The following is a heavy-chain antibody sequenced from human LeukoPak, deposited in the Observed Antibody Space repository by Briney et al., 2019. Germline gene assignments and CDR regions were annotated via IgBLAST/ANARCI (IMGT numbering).Heavy chain of an antibody. CDR1: GGSISGSY. J-gene: IGHJ5*01. V-gene: IGHV4-59*01. Sequence: SETLSLTCTVSGGSISGSYWSWIRQPPGKGLEWIGYIYYSGSTDYNPSLKSRVTISLDTSQNQFSLELSSVTAADTAVYYCSRGLVYSSGWYLHSWGQGTLVTVSP. CDR2: IYYSGST. D-gene: IGHD6-19*01. CDR3: SRGLVYSSGWYLHS.